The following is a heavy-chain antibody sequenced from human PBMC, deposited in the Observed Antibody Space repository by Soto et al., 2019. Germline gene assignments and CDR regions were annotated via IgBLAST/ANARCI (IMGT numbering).Heavy chain of an antibody. CDR3: ARDRLNGMTTVTQFDY. CDR1: GFTFSSYG. CDR2: IWYDGSNK. V-gene: IGHV3-33*01. J-gene: IGHJ4*02. Sequence: QVQLVESGGGVVQPGRSLRLSCAASGFTFSSYGMHWVRQAPGKGLEWVAVIWYDGSNKYYADSVKGRFTISRDNSKNTLYLQMNSLRAEDTAVYYCARDRLNGMTTVTQFDYWGQGTLVTVSS. D-gene: IGHD4-17*01.